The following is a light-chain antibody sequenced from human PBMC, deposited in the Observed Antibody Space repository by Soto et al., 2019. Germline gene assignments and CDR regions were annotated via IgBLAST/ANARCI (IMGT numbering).Light chain of an antibody. V-gene: IGLV2-14*01. J-gene: IGLJ2*01. Sequence: QSVLTQPASVSGSPGQSITISCTGTSSDVGGYNYVSWYQQHPGKAPKLMIYDVTNRPSGVSNRFSGSKSGNTASLNISGLQAEDEADYYCSSYRSSSTFVVFGGGTKLTVL. CDR3: SSYRSSSTFVV. CDR1: SSDVGGYNY. CDR2: DVT.